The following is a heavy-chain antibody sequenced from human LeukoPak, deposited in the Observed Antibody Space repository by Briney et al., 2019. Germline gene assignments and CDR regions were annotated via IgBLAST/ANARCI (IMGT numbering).Heavy chain of an antibody. CDR2: INPNSGGT. CDR1: GYTFTGYY. J-gene: IGHJ4*02. CDR3: ARVVVVAAPPDY. D-gene: IGHD2-15*01. V-gene: IGHV1-2*02. Sequence: ASVKASCKTSGYTFTGYYMHWVRQAPGQGLEWMGWINPNSGGTNYAQKFQGRVTMTRDTSISTAYMELSRLRSDDTAVYYCARVVVVAAPPDYWGQGTLVTVSS.